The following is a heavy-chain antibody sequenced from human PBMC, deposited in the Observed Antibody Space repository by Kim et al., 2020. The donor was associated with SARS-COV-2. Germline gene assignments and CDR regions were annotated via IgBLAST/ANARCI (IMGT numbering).Heavy chain of an antibody. CDR3: AKGGVSFYDSSPH. CDR1: GFTFSSYG. D-gene: IGHD3-22*01. CDR2: ISYDGSNK. J-gene: IGHJ4*02. V-gene: IGHV3-30*18. Sequence: GGSLRLSCAASGFTFSSYGMHWVRQAPGMGLEWVAVISYDGSNKYYVDSVKGRFTISRDNSKNTLYLQMNSLKTEDTAVYYCAKGGVSFYDSSPHWGQGTLVTVSS.